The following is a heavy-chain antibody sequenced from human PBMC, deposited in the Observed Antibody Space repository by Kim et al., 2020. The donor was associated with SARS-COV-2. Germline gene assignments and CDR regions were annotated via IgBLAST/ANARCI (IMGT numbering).Heavy chain of an antibody. D-gene: IGHD5-12*01. Sequence: GGSLRLSCAASGFTFSSYSMNWVRQAPGKGLEWVSSISSSSSYIYYADSVKGRFTISRDNTKNSLYLQMNSLRAEDTAVYYCARGGYGGGFDYWGQGTLVTVSS. CDR1: GFTFSSYS. CDR2: ISSSSSYI. CDR3: ARGGYGGGFDY. V-gene: IGHV3-21*01. J-gene: IGHJ4*02.